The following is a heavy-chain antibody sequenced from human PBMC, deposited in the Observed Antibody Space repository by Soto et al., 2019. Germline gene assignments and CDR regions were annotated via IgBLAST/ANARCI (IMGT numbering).Heavy chain of an antibody. J-gene: IGHJ5*02. D-gene: IGHD6-6*01. CDR3: ARGHSSSSGVSWFDP. V-gene: IGHV4-59*01. CDR1: GGSISSYY. CDR2: IYYSGST. Sequence: PETLSLTCTVSGGSISSYYWSWIRQPPGKGLEWIGYIYYSGSTNYNPSLKSRVTISVDTSKNQFSLKLSSVTAADTAVYYCARGHSSSSGVSWFDPWGQGTLVTVSS.